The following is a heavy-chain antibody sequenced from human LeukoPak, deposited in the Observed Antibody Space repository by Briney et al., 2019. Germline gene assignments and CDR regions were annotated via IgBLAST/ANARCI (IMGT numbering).Heavy chain of an antibody. CDR3: AKLEDIVVVVAATGSGHAFDI. D-gene: IGHD2-15*01. V-gene: IGHV3-64*01. Sequence: GGSLRLSCAASGFTFSSYAMHWVRQAPGKGLEYVSAISSNGGSTYYANSVKGRFTISRDNSKNTLYLQMNSLRAEDTAVYYCAKLEDIVVVVAATGSGHAFDIWGQGTMVTVSS. J-gene: IGHJ3*02. CDR2: ISSNGGST. CDR1: GFTFSSYA.